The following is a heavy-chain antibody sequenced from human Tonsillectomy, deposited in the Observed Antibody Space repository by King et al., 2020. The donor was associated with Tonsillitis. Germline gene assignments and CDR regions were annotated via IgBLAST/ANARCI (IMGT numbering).Heavy chain of an antibody. CDR1: GFTFSNYA. D-gene: IGHD3-10*01. Sequence: VQLVESGGGLVLPGGSLRLSCAASGFTFSNYAMSWVRQAPGKGLEWVSGISGSGGSTYSADSVKGRFTISRDNSKNMLYLQMNSLRAEDTAVYYCAKDKSGSVARDGFYFWGQGAMGTGSS. CDR3: AKDKSGSVARDGFYF. V-gene: IGHV3-23*04. J-gene: IGHJ6*01. CDR2: ISGSGGST.